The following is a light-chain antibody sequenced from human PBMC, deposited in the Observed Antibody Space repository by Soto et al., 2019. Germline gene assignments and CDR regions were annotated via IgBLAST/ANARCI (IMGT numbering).Light chain of an antibody. J-gene: IGKJ4*01. Sequence: DIVMTQSADSLAVSLGERATINCKSSQSVFSNSNNKKYLAWYQQKPGQPPKLLIHWASIRESGVPDRFSGSGSGTDFTLTINSLQAEDVATYYCQQSYSTPLTFGGGTKVDIK. V-gene: IGKV4-1*01. CDR1: QSVFSNSNNKKY. CDR2: WAS. CDR3: QQSYSTPLT.